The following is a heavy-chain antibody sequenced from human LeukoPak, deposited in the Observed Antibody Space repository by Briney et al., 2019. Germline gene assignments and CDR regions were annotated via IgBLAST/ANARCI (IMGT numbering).Heavy chain of an antibody. CDR1: GLTFSSYW. V-gene: IGHV3-7*01. Sequence: GGSLRLSCAASGLTFSSYWMSWVRQAPGKGLEWVANIKQDGSEKYYVDSVKGRFTISRDNAKNSLYLQMNSLRAEDTAVYYCARELAITMIVVVITPGAFDIWGQGTMVTVSS. CDR3: ARELAITMIVVVITPGAFDI. CDR2: IKQDGSEK. J-gene: IGHJ3*02. D-gene: IGHD3-22*01.